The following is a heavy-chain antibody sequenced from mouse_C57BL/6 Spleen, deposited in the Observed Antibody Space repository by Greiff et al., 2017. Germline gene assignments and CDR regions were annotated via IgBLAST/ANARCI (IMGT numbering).Heavy chain of an antibody. D-gene: IGHD2-3*01. Sequence: LVESVAELVRPGASVKLSCTASGFNIKNTYMHWVKQRPEQGLEWIGRIDPANGNTKYAPKFQGKATITADTSSNTAYLQLSSLTSEDTAIYYCARRIYDGYSLYYAMDYWGQGTSVTVSS. V-gene: IGHV14-3*01. CDR2: IDPANGNT. CDR3: ARRIYDGYSLYYAMDY. CDR1: GFNIKNTY. J-gene: IGHJ4*01.